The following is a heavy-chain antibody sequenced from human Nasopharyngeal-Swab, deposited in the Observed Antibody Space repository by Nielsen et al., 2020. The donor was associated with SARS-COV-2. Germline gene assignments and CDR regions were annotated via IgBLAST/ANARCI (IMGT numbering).Heavy chain of an antibody. J-gene: IGHJ6*02. V-gene: IGHV4-39*07. CDR3: ASSPLWFGEPEHGMDV. Sequence: GQAAGRGVEWIGFRYYSGSTNYNPPLKSRVTISVDTSKNQFSLKLSSVTAADTAVYYCASSPLWFGEPEHGMDVWGQGTTVTVSS. D-gene: IGHD3-10*01. CDR2: RYYSGST.